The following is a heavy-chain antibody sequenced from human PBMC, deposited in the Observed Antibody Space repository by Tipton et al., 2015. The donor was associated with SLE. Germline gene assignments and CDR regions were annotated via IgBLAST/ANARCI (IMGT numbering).Heavy chain of an antibody. CDR2: IYYSGST. V-gene: IGHV4-59*08. D-gene: IGHD6-6*01. J-gene: IGHJ5*02. Sequence: TLSLTCTVSGDSISSHYWSWIRQPPGKGLEWIGYIYYSGSTNYNPSLKSRVTISVDTSKNQFSLNLNSVTAADTAVYYSARHSEYNWFDRWGQGTLVTVSS. CDR3: ARHSEYNWFDR. CDR1: GDSISSHY.